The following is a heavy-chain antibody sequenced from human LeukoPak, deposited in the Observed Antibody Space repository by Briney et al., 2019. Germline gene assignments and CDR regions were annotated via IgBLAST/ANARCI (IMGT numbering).Heavy chain of an antibody. J-gene: IGHJ4*02. CDR1: GFTFISYG. CDR3: AKGSRSYDYFDY. V-gene: IGHV3-30*02. D-gene: IGHD4-17*01. CDR2: IRYDGSNK. Sequence: GGSLRLSCAASGFTFISYGMHWVRQAPGKGLEGVAFIRYDGSNKYYADSVKGRFTISRDNSKNTLYLQMNSLRAEDTAVYYCAKGSRSYDYFDYWGQGTLVTVSS.